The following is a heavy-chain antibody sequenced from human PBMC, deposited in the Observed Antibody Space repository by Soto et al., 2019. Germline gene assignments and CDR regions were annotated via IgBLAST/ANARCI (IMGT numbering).Heavy chain of an antibody. V-gene: IGHV1-69*08. D-gene: IGHD2-15*01. CDR2: IIPILGIA. J-gene: IGHJ4*02. CDR3: ARESSGGSANY. Sequence: QVQLVQSGAEVKKPGSSVKVSCKASGGTFSSYTISWVRRAPGQGLEWMGRIIPILGIANYAQKFQGRVTITADKSTSTAYMELSSLRSEDTAVYYCARESSGGSANYWGQGTLVTVSS. CDR1: GGTFSSYT.